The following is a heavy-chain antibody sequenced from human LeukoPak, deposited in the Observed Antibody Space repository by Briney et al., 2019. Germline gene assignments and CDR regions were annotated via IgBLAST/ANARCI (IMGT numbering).Heavy chain of an antibody. Sequence: GGSLRLSCADSGFTFSGYWMNWVRQAPGKGLEWVSYISSSGSTIYYADSVKGRFTISRDNAKNSLYLQMNSLRAEDTAVYYCARDPGYSYGSGAFDIWGQGTMVTVSS. CDR3: ARDPGYSYGSGAFDI. CDR1: GFTFSGYW. J-gene: IGHJ3*02. V-gene: IGHV3-48*04. D-gene: IGHD5-18*01. CDR2: ISSSGSTI.